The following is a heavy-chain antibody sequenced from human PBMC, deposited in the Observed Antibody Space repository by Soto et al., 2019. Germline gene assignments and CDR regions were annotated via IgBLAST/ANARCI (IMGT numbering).Heavy chain of an antibody. Sequence: QVQLVESGGGVVQPGRSLRLSCAASGFTFSSYGMHWVRQAPGKGLEWVAVIWYDGSNKYYADSVKGRFTISRDNSKNTLYLQMNSLRVEDTAVYYCARAVAAMVSAWGQGTLVTVSS. V-gene: IGHV3-33*01. CDR1: GFTFSSYG. D-gene: IGHD5-18*01. J-gene: IGHJ5*02. CDR3: ARAVAAMVSA. CDR2: IWYDGSNK.